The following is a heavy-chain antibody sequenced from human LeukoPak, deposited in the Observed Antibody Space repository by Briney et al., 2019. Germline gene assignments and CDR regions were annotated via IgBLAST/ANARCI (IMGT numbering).Heavy chain of an antibody. D-gene: IGHD5-18*01. Sequence: KPGGSLRLSCTASGFTFSSYSMNWVRQAPGKGLEWVSSITSSSDYIYYADSVKGRFTISRDNAENSLHLQMNSLRADDTAVYYCAREFKSGYGMWAWGQGTLVTVSS. CDR3: AREFKSGYGMWA. CDR2: ITSSSDYI. V-gene: IGHV3-21*01. CDR1: GFTFSSYS. J-gene: IGHJ5*02.